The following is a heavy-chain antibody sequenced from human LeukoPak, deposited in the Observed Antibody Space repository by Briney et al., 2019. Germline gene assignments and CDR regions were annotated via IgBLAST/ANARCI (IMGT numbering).Heavy chain of an antibody. D-gene: IGHD6-19*01. CDR1: GYSISSSYY. CDR2: IYYSGST. J-gene: IGHJ4*02. V-gene: IGHV4-38-2*02. Sequence: SETLSLTCTVSGYSISSSYYWGWIRQPPGKGLEWIGSIYYSGSTYYNPSLKSRVTISVDTSRNQSSLKLSSVTAADTAVYYCARSSQWLGIFDYWGQGTLVTVS. CDR3: ARSSQWLGIFDY.